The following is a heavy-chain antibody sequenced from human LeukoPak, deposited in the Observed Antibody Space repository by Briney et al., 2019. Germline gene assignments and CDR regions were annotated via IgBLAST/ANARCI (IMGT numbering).Heavy chain of an antibody. Sequence: GGSLRLSCLTSGFTLSTNAMSWVRQAPGKGLEWISGISGSGASTYYADSVKGRFTISRDDSRNTLYLQMNSLRGDDTAVYYCAKGYKKVGATGIDYWGQGTLVTVSS. CDR3: AKGYKKVGATGIDY. CDR1: GFTLSTNA. D-gene: IGHD1-26*01. J-gene: IGHJ4*02. CDR2: ISGSGAST. V-gene: IGHV3-23*01.